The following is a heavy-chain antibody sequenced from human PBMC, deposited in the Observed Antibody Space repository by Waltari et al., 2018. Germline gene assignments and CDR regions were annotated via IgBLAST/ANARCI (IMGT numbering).Heavy chain of an antibody. CDR1: GFNFSASS. D-gene: IGHD3-3*01. CDR3: AKQLGLESGS. J-gene: IGHJ5*02. Sequence: EAQLVASGGGLVQPGGSLNVSCGTSGFNFSASSIHWVRQASGEGLEWVGHIRTKTNNYATAYAESLRGRITISRDDSKSTAFLQMDNLKPEDTAVYYCAKQLGLESGSWGQGILVAVSS. CDR2: IRTKTNNYAT. V-gene: IGHV3-73*02.